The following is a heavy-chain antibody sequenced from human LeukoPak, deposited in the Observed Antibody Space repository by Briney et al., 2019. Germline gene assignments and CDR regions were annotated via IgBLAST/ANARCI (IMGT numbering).Heavy chain of an antibody. CDR1: GFTFSSHA. D-gene: IGHD3-10*01. CDR2: ISGSGGRA. V-gene: IGHV3-23*01. J-gene: IGHJ4*02. CDR3: AKDDGFY. Sequence: GGSLRLSCAASGFTFSSHAMSWVRQAPGKGLEWVSAISGSGGRAYYADSVKGRFTISRDNSKDTLYLQMSSLRVEDTAVYYCAKDDGFYWGQGTLVTVSS.